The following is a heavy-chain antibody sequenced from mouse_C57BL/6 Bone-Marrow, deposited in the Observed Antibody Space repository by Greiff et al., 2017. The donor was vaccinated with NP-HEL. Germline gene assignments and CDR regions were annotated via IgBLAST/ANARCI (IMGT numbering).Heavy chain of an antibody. CDR2: INPNNGGT. D-gene: IGHD2-5*01. J-gene: IGHJ4*01. CDR3: ARCYSNFYYYAMDY. CDR1: GYTFTDYY. V-gene: IGHV1-26*01. Sequence: VQLQQSGPELVKPGASVKISCKASGYTFTDYYMNWVKQSHGKSLEWIGDINPNNGGTSYNQKFKGKATLTVDKSSSTAYMELRSLTSEDSAVYYCARCYSNFYYYAMDYWGQGTSVTVSS.